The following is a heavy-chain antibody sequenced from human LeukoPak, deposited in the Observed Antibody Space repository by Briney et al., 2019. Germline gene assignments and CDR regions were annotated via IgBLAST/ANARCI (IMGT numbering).Heavy chain of an antibody. D-gene: IGHD2-2*01. J-gene: IGHJ5*02. CDR3: ARGPSIVVVRFDP. CDR2: INHSGST. Sequence: SETLSLTCAVYGGSFSGYYWSWIRQPPGKGLEWIGEINHSGSTNYNPSLKSRVTISVDASKNQFSLKLSSVTAADTAVYYCARGPSIVVVRFDPWGQGTLVTVSS. CDR1: GGSFSGYY. V-gene: IGHV4-34*01.